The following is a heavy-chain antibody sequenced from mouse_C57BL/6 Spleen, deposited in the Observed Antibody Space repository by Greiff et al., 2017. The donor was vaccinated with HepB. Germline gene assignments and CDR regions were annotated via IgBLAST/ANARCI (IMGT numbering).Heavy chain of an antibody. V-gene: IGHV1-62-2*01. D-gene: IGHD1-1*01. CDR3: ARHPYYGSSPWYFDY. Sequence: LVESGAELVKPGASVKLSCKASGYTFTEYTIHWVKQRSGQGLEWIGWFYPGSGSIKYNEKFKDKATLTADKSSSTVYMELSRLTSEDSAVYFCARHPYYGSSPWYFDYWGQGTTLTVSS. CDR1: GYTFTEYT. CDR2: FYPGSGSI. J-gene: IGHJ2*01.